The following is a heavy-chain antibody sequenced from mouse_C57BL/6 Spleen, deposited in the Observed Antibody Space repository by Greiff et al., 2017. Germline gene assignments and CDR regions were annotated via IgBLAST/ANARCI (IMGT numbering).Heavy chain of an antibody. D-gene: IGHD1-2*01. V-gene: IGHV1-81*01. CDR3: ARKGVTTALFDY. CDR1: GYTFTSYG. CDR2: IYPRSGNT. J-gene: IGHJ2*01. Sequence: QVQLQQPGAELARPGASVKLSCKASGYTFTSYGISWVKQRTGQGLEWIGEIYPRSGNTYYNEKFKGKATLTADKSSSTAYMELRSLTSEDSAVYFCARKGVTTALFDYWGQGTTLTVSS.